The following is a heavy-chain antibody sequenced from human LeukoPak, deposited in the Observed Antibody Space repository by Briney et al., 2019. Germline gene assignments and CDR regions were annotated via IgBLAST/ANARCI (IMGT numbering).Heavy chain of an antibody. Sequence: GESLKISCKGSGYSFTSYWIGWVRQMPGKSLEWMGLIYPGDSRTRYSPSFQGQVTFSVGTSINTAYLQWTSLKASDTAMYYCARRPTGSYDPWGQGTLVTVSS. V-gene: IGHV5-51*01. CDR1: GYSFTSYW. CDR3: ARRPTGSYDP. J-gene: IGHJ5*02. CDR2: IYPGDSRT. D-gene: IGHD1-26*01.